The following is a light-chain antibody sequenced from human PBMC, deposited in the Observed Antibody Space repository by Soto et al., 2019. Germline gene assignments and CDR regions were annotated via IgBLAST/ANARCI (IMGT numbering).Light chain of an antibody. CDR2: EVR. Sequence: SALTQPATVSGSTAESITISSNGTSGGVGGYNYVAGYQQHPGKVPRLMMYEVRNLPSGVSNCVSGCRCGRTAALIISGFQAEDEDDYYCISYTSSTTSYVFGTGPKVTVL. V-gene: IGLV2-14*01. CDR1: SGGVGGYNY. J-gene: IGLJ1*01. CDR3: ISYTSSTTSYV.